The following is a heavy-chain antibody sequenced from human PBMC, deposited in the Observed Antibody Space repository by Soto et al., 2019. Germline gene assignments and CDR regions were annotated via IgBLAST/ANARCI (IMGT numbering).Heavy chain of an antibody. CDR1: GYTFTSYG. CDR2: ISAYNGNT. V-gene: IGHV1-18*04. CDR3: ERDYNGPNWFDP. J-gene: IGHJ5*02. Sequence: ASVKVSCKASGYTFTSYGINWVRQAPGQGLEWMGWISAYNGNTNYAQKLHGRVTMTTDTSTSTAYMELRSLRSDDTAVYYCERDYNGPNWFDPWGQGTLVTVSS. D-gene: IGHD3-10*01.